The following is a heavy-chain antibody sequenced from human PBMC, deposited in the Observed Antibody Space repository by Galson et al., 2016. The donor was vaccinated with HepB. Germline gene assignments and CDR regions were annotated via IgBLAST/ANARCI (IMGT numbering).Heavy chain of an antibody. J-gene: IGHJ3*02. CDR3: ARQGRYQDAFDI. V-gene: IGHV4-61*02. D-gene: IGHD3-9*01. CDR2: ISTSGST. Sequence: TLSLTCAVSGGSISSGNYYWSWIRQPAGRGLEWIGLISTSGSTIYNPSLKSRVTVSVDTSKNQFSLRLSSVTAVDTAVYYCARQGRYQDAFDIWGQGTMVTVSS. CDR1: GGSISSGNYY.